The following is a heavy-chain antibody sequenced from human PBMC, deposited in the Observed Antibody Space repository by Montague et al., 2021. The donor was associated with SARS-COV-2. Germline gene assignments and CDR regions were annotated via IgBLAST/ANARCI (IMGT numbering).Heavy chain of an antibody. J-gene: IGHJ4*02. CDR2: NYYSGST. V-gene: IGHV4-39*01. Sequence: SETLSLTCTVSGGSISSSSYYWGWIRQPPGKGLEWIGSNYYSGSTYYNPSLKSRVTISVDTSKNQFSLKLSSVTAADTAVYYCARQMGQSSIFGVVIQYYFDYWGQGTLVTVSS. D-gene: IGHD3-3*01. CDR3: ARQMGQSSIFGVVIQYYFDY. CDR1: GGSISSSSYY.